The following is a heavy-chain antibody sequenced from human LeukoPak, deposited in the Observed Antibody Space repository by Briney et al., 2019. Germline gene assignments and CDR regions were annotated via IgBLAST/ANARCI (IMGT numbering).Heavy chain of an antibody. Sequence: ASVKVPCKASGYSFTGYNIHWVRQAPGQGLEWMGRINPHSGGTRFAQKFQDRITMTIDKSDNTVYMELNSVTSGDTAVYSCARSGNLIAASVTKDYYYYMDVWGKGITVTVSS. CDR3: ARSGNLIAASVTKDYYYYMDV. D-gene: IGHD6-13*01. CDR1: GYSFTGYN. V-gene: IGHV1-2*06. J-gene: IGHJ6*03. CDR2: INPHSGGT.